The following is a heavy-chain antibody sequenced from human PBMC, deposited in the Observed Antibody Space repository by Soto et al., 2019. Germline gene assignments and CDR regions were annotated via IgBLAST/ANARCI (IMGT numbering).Heavy chain of an antibody. D-gene: IGHD6-19*01. CDR1: GGAFSGYA. V-gene: IGHV1-69*05. Sequence: SVKVSFKAAGGAFSGYAVSWVRQAPGQGLEWMGGISAFNGTANYAQKLQGRVTMTTDESTSTAYMELSSLRSDDTAVYYCVRPSSGWIYRYFDLWGRGTLVTSPQ. J-gene: IGHJ2*01. CDR3: VRPSSGWIYRYFDL. CDR2: ISAFNGTA.